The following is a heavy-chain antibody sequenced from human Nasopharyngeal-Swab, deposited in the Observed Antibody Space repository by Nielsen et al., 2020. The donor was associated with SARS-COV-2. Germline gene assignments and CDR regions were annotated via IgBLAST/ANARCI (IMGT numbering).Heavy chain of an antibody. CDR2: IDPSDSYT. J-gene: IGHJ4*02. D-gene: IGHD6-13*01. V-gene: IGHV5-10-1*01. CDR3: ARVVSIYSSSWVDY. CDR1: GYSFTSYW. Sequence: GGSLRLSCKGSGYSFTSYWISWVRQMPGKGLEWMGRIDPSDSYTNYSPSFQGHVTISADKSISTAYLQWSSLKASDTAMYYCARVVSIYSSSWVDYWGQGTLVTVSS.